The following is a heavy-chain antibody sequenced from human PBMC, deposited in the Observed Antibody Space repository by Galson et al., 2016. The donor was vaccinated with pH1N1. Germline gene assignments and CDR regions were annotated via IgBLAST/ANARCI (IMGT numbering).Heavy chain of an antibody. CDR3: AKDQYSGFDDEAFDQ. V-gene: IGHV3-30*18. CDR1: GFGFSNYG. D-gene: IGHD5-12*01. CDR2: VSQDGTYK. J-gene: IGHJ4*02. Sequence: SLRLSCAASGFGFSNYGMHWVRQAPGKGLEWVAVVSQDGTYKDYADSVKGRFTISRDNSRRRLLLHMNSLRPEDTAVYYCAKDQYSGFDDEAFDQWGQGTLVTVSS.